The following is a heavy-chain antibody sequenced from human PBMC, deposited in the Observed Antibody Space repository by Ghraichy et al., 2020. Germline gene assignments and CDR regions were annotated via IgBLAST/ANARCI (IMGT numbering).Heavy chain of an antibody. Sequence: GESLNISCAASGFTFSSYAMHWVRQAPGKGLEWVAVISYDGSNKYYADSVKGRFTISRDNSKNTLYLQMNSLRAEDTAVYYCARDRGYCSGGSCYYWAAFDIWGQGTMVTVSS. CDR1: GFTFSSYA. CDR3: ARDRGYCSGGSCYYWAAFDI. CDR2: ISYDGSNK. J-gene: IGHJ3*02. D-gene: IGHD2-15*01. V-gene: IGHV3-30-3*01.